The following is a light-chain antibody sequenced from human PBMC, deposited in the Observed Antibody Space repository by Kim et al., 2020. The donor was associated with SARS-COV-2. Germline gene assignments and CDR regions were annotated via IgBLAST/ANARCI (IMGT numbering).Light chain of an antibody. Sequence: DIRMTQSPSSLSASVGDRVTITCRASQSISFYLNWYQQKPGRAPNLLIYAASSLQRGVKSNFSGSGSGTDFTLSISSLQPEDFATYYCQQNYITPWTFGQGTKVDIK. CDR1: QSISFY. J-gene: IGKJ1*01. CDR2: AAS. V-gene: IGKV1-39*01. CDR3: QQNYITPWT.